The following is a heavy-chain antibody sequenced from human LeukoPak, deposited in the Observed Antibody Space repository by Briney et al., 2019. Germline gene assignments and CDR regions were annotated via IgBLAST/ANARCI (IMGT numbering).Heavy chain of an antibody. CDR2: IYTRGST. CDR1: GGSISSGSYY. CDR3: AREVLRYFDWFKAGDAFDI. J-gene: IGHJ3*02. V-gene: IGHV4-61*02. D-gene: IGHD3-9*01. Sequence: SETLSLTCTVSGGSISSGSYYWSWIRQPAGKGLEWIGRIYTRGSTNYNPALKSRVTISVDTSKTQFSLKLSSVTAADTAVYYCAREVLRYFDWFKAGDAFDIWGQGKMVTVSS.